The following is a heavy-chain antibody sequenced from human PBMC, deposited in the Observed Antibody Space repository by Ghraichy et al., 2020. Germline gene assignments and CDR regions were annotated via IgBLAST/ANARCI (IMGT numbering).Heavy chain of an antibody. J-gene: IGHJ4*02. D-gene: IGHD6-13*01. CDR1: GFTFSSYA. Sequence: GVLRLSCAASGFTFSSYAMSWVRQAPGKGLEWVSAISGSGGSTYYADSVKGRFTISRDNSKNTLYLQMNSLRAEDTAVYYCAKGVAAAGRGHFDYWGQGTLVTVSS. CDR2: ISGSGGST. V-gene: IGHV3-23*01. CDR3: AKGVAAAGRGHFDY.